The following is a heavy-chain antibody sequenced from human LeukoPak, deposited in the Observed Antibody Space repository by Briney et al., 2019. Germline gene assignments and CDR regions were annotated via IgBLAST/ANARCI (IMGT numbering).Heavy chain of an antibody. Sequence: GGSLRLSCAASGFTVSSNYMSWVRQAPGQGLEWLSHISTSGSSIHYADSVKGRFTISRDNAKNSLYLQMNSLRVEDTAVYYCARDATTELGTVYMDVWGKGTTVTISS. D-gene: IGHD4-17*01. CDR1: GFTVSSNY. V-gene: IGHV3-11*04. CDR3: ARDATTELGTVYMDV. J-gene: IGHJ6*03. CDR2: ISTSGSSI.